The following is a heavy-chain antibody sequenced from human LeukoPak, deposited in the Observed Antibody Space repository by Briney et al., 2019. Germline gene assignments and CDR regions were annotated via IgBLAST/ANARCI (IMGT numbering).Heavy chain of an antibody. D-gene: IGHD3-22*01. Sequence: ASVKVSCKASGYTFTSYDINWVRQATGQGLEWMGWMNPNSGNTGYAQKFQGRVTMTRNASISTAYMELSSLRSDDTAVYYCATDLSITMIRTDAFDIWGQGTMVTVSS. V-gene: IGHV1-8*01. J-gene: IGHJ3*02. CDR2: MNPNSGNT. CDR3: ATDLSITMIRTDAFDI. CDR1: GYTFTSYD.